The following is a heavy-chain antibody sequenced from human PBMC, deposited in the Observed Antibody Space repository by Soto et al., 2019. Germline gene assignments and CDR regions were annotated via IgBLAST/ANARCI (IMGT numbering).Heavy chain of an antibody. D-gene: IGHD3-10*01. CDR3: ARDMVRGLYPEYFQH. J-gene: IGHJ1*01. CDR1: GFTVSSNY. CDR2: LYSGGST. Sequence: EVQLVESGGGLVQPGGSLRLSCAASGFTVSSNYMSWVRQAPGKGLEWVSVLYSGGSTYYADSVKGRFTISRDNFKNTLYLQMNSLRAEDTAVYYCARDMVRGLYPEYFQHWGQGTLVTVSS. V-gene: IGHV3-66*01.